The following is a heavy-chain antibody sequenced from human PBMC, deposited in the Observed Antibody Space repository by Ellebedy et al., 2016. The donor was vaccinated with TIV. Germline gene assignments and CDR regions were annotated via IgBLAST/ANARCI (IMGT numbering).Heavy chain of an antibody. CDR1: GASISSSSYT. Sequence: GSLRLSXTVSGASISSSSYTWGWIRQPPGKGLEWIASISDRGTTYYNPSLKSRATISLDTSKNQFSLRLNSLTAADTAIYYCARELRWFEESRYDHWGQGTQVIVSS. V-gene: IGHV4-39*07. CDR2: ISDRGTT. CDR3: ARELRWFEESRYDH. D-gene: IGHD3-10*01. J-gene: IGHJ4*02.